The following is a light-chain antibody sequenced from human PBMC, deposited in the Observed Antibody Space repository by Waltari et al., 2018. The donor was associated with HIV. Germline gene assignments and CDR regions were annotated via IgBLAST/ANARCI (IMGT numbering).Light chain of an antibody. J-gene: IGLJ1*01. CDR2: GEI. Sequence: QSVLTQPHSASGPPGQRVILPCSGRNSTVGSNVVIWYQQPPATAPKLLIYGEIERPSGGPDRFSGSKSGASASLAISDLQSEDEAEYYCAAWDARLNEYLFGTGTKVTVL. CDR1: NSTVGSNV. CDR3: AAWDARLNEYL. V-gene: IGLV1-44*01.